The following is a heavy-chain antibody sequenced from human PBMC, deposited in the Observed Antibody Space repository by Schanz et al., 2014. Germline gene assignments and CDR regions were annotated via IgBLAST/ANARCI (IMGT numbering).Heavy chain of an antibody. Sequence: VQLVESGGGVVQPGRSLRLSCAAYGFTLSSYAMHWVRQAPGKGLEWVSSISSSGSYIHYADSVKGRFTISRDNAKNTLYLQMNSLRADDTAVYFCARAHGNNWYGKGLDYWGQGTQVTVS. CDR1: GFTLSSYA. V-gene: IGHV3-21*01. CDR3: ARAHGNNWYGKGLDY. D-gene: IGHD1-1*01. CDR2: ISSSGSYI. J-gene: IGHJ4*02.